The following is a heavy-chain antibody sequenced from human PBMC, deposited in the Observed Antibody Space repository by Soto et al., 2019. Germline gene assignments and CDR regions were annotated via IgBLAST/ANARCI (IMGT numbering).Heavy chain of an antibody. D-gene: IGHD4-4*01. CDR1: GGSFSGYY. V-gene: IGHV4-34*01. J-gene: IGHJ4*02. Sequence: SETLSLTCAVYGGSFSGYYWSWIRQPPGKGLEWIGEINHSGSTNYNPSLKSRVTISVDTSKNQFSLKLRSVTAADTAVYYCASRVTTSYYFDYWGQGTLVTVSS. CDR2: INHSGST. CDR3: ASRVTTSYYFDY.